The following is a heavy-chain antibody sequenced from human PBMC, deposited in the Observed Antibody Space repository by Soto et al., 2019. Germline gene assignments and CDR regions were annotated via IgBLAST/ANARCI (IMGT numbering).Heavy chain of an antibody. D-gene: IGHD2-2*01. CDR2: ISSRSNFI. CDR1: GFIFGNYS. V-gene: IGHV3-21*01. CDR3: ATVPKLYAHSVYYYGIDV. Sequence: GGSLRLSCEASGFIFGNYSMNWVRQAPGKGLEWVSSISSRSNFIYYADSLRGRVTISRDNTQNSLHLQMNSLRVEDTAMYYCATVPKLYAHSVYYYGIDVWGQGNTVTVSS. J-gene: IGHJ6*02.